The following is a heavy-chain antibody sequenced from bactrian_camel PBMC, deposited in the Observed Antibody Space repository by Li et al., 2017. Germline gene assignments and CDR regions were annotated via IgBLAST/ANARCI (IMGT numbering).Heavy chain of an antibody. CDR2: ISKGGKT. Sequence: VQLVEPGGGSVQAGGALRLSCTNSGTSRFTLADSDMGWYRQTPGHECEMVSRISKGGKTHYADSVKGRFTISQDNAKNTLYLQMNSLKTEDTAVYYCAADCGLGSSYSRSRGQGTQVTVS. D-gene: IGHD5*01. V-gene: IGHV3S55*01. J-gene: IGHJ4*01. CDR3: AADCGLGSSYSRS. CDR1: RFTLADSD.